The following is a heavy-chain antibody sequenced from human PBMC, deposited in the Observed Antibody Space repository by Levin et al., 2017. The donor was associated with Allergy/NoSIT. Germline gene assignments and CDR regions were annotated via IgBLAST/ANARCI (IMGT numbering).Heavy chain of an antibody. CDR2: ISHDGNNK. D-gene: IGHD4-17*01. Sequence: PGGSLRLSCAASGFTFSHYGMHWVRQAPGKGLEWVAVISHDGNNKDQTASVKGRFTISRDNSKNTLYLQMNSLRPEDTAVYFCAKDRHDFGDYYFDSWGQGSLVTVSS. CDR1: GFTFSHYG. J-gene: IGHJ4*02. CDR3: AKDRHDFGDYYFDS. V-gene: IGHV3-30*18.